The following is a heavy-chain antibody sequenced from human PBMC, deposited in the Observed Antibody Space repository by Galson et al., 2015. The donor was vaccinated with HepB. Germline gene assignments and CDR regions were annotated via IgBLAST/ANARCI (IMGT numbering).Heavy chain of an antibody. CDR1: GFTFSGSG. V-gene: IGHV3-73*01. J-gene: IGHJ6*02. D-gene: IGHD3/OR15-3a*01. Sequence: SLRLSCAASGFTFSGSGIHWVRQAPGKGLEWVGRIRNGANYYATAYAPSVRGRFTVSRDDLKSTAYLQMNSLTPEDTAVYYCTRPGYGSSWFLDYAHGMDVRGQGTTVIVS. CDR3: TRPGYGSSWFLDYAHGMDV. CDR2: IRNGANYYAT.